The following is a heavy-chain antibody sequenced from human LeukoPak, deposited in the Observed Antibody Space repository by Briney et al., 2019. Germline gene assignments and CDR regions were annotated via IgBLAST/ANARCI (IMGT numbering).Heavy chain of an antibody. D-gene: IGHD4-23*01. J-gene: IGHJ4*02. Sequence: SETLSLTCAVYGGSFSGYYWSWIRQPPGKGLEWTGEINHSGSTNYNPSLKSRVTISVDTSKNQFSLKLSSVTAADTAVYYCARGLGLRWQYFDYWGQGTLVTVSS. CDR2: INHSGST. CDR1: GGSFSGYY. V-gene: IGHV4-34*01. CDR3: ARGLGLRWQYFDY.